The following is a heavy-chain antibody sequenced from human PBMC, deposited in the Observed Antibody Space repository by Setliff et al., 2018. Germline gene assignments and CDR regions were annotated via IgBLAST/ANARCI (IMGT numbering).Heavy chain of an antibody. CDR3: ARRVLECGRTACPLGGSYNWFDP. Sequence: ASETLSLTCTVSGDSLSSSYWSWIRQPPGEGLEWIGRFSYGVSTIYNPSLESRVTFSVDTSKNQFSLKLTSVTAADTAVYYCARRVLECGRTACPLGGSYNWFDPWGQGIGVTVSS. D-gene: IGHD3-3*01. CDR1: GDSLSSSY. J-gene: IGHJ5*02. V-gene: IGHV4-59*08. CDR2: FSYGVST.